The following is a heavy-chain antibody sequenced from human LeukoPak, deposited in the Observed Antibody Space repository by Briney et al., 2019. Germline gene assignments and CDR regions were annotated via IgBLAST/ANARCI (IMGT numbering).Heavy chain of an antibody. CDR3: ARSVLLGYCSSTSCSKGTFDY. Sequence: SETLSLTCTVSGGSISSYYWSWIRQPPGKGLEWIGYIYYSGSTNYNPSLKSRVTISADTSKNQFSLKLRSVTAADTAVYYCARSVLLGYCSSTSCSKGTFDYWGQGTLVTVSS. CDR1: GGSISSYY. J-gene: IGHJ4*02. V-gene: IGHV4-59*01. CDR2: IYYSGST. D-gene: IGHD2-2*01.